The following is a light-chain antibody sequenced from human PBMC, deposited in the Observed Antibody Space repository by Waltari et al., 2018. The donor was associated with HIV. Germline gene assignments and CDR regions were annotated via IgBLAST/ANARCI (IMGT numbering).Light chain of an antibody. Sequence: SYVLTQPPSVSVAPGKTARITCGGNNIGGKSVHWYQQRPGQAPVLVIYDDSDRPAGIPGRLSGSNSGNTATLTISRVEAGDEADYYWHVWDSRRVIFGGGTRLTVL. V-gene: IGLV3-21*04. CDR3: HVWDSRRVI. CDR1: NIGGKS. J-gene: IGLJ2*01. CDR2: DDS.